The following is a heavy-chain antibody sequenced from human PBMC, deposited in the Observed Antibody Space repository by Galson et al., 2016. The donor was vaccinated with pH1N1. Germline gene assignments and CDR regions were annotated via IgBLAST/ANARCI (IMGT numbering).Heavy chain of an antibody. CDR2: INVHNGHT. J-gene: IGHJ3*01. Sequence: SVKVSCKASGYTFTSFGITWVRQAPGQGLEWMGWINVHNGHTDYAQRLQGRVAMTTDTSTSTAYMELRSLRSDDTAVYFCARGAVMYAFADWGQGTMVAVSS. CDR3: ARGAVMYAFAD. CDR1: GYTFTSFG. V-gene: IGHV1-18*01. D-gene: IGHD3-16*01.